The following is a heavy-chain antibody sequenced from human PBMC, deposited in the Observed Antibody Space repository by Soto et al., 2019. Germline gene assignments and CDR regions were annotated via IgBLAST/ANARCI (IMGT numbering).Heavy chain of an antibody. CDR3: ASTPGCSGGSCYSPWYYYGMDV. CDR2: INAGNGNT. Sequence: ASVKVSCKASGYAFSHYGISWVRLAPGQRLEWMGWINAGNGNTKYSQKFQGRVTITRDTSASTAYMELSSLRSEDTAVYYCASTPGCSGGSCYSPWYYYGMDVWGQGTTVTVSS. V-gene: IGHV1-3*01. CDR1: GYAFSHYG. D-gene: IGHD2-15*01. J-gene: IGHJ6*02.